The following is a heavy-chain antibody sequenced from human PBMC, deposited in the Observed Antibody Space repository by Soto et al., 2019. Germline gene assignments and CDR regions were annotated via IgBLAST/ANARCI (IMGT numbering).Heavy chain of an antibody. CDR1: GFSLSNARMG. D-gene: IGHD2-21*02. J-gene: IGHJ4*02. Sequence: SGPTLVNPTETLTLTCTVSGFSLSNARMGVSWIRQPPGKALEWLAHIFSNDEKSYSTSLKSRLTISKDTSKSQVVLTMTNMDPVDTATYYCARVYCGGDCYRYYFDYWGQGTLVTVSS. CDR2: IFSNDEK. CDR3: ARVYCGGDCYRYYFDY. V-gene: IGHV2-26*01.